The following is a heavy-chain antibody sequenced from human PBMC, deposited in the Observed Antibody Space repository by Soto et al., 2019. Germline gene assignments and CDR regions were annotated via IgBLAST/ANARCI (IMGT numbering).Heavy chain of an antibody. Sequence: QVQLVQSGAEVKKPGSSVKVSCKASGGTFSNYALSWVRQAPGQGLEWMVGIMPMFGRADYAPKFQGRVTITADESTSTAHMDLSSLRSEDTAVDYCANWFKEAGIGGNYYYGMDVWGQGTTVTVS. CDR3: ANWFKEAGIGGNYYYGMDV. CDR2: IMPMFGRA. CDR1: GGTFSNYA. V-gene: IGHV1-69*12. D-gene: IGHD6-19*01. J-gene: IGHJ6*02.